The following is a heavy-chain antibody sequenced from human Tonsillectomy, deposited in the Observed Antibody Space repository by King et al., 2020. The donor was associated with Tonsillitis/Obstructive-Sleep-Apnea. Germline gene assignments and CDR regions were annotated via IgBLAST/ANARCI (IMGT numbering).Heavy chain of an antibody. CDR1: GGSFSGYY. J-gene: IGHJ6*03. D-gene: IGHD5-12*01. V-gene: IGHV4-34*01. CDR2: INHSGST. Sequence: VQLQQWGAGLLKPSETLSLTCAVYGGSFSGYYWSWIRQPPGKGLEWIGEINHSGSTNYNPSLKSRVTISVDTSKNQFSLKLSSVTAADTAVYYCARRSGYDPPVYYYMDVWGKGTTVTVSS. CDR3: ARRSGYDPPVYYYMDV.